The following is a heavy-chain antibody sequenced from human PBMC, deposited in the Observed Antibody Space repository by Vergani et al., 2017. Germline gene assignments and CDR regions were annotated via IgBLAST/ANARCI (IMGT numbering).Heavy chain of an antibody. D-gene: IGHD3-22*01. Sequence: EVQLVQSGAEVKKPGESLKIACKASGYTFANYWIGWVRQMPGKGLEWMGIIFPVDSDIRYNPSVQGQVTISADKSINTAYLQWSSVRASDNAMYYCARTYYYASSGYYDSSYFDYWGQGTLVTVSS. CDR2: IFPVDSDI. V-gene: IGHV5-51*01. J-gene: IGHJ4*02. CDR3: ARTYYYASSGYYDSSYFDY. CDR1: GYTFANYW.